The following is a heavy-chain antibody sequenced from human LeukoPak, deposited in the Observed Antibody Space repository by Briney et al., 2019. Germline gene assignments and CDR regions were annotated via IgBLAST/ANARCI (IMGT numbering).Heavy chain of an antibody. D-gene: IGHD1-26*01. CDR1: GSTFSSYS. CDR3: AKDRDGLWELLY. Sequence: GGSLRLSCAASGSTFSSYSMNWVRQAPGKGLEWVAFIRYDGSNKYYADSVKGRFTISRDNSKNTLYLQMNSLRAEDTAVYYCAKDRDGLWELLYWGQGTLVTVSS. CDR2: IRYDGSNK. J-gene: IGHJ4*02. V-gene: IGHV3-30*02.